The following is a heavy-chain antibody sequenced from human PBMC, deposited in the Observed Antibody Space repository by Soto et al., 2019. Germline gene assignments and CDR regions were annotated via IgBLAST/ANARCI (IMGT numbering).Heavy chain of an antibody. J-gene: IGHJ6*02. V-gene: IGHV4-4*02. CDR2: IYHSGST. CDR3: ATRPLAVAGYAVYYYYGMDV. CDR1: GGSISSSNW. D-gene: IGHD6-19*01. Sequence: KSSETLSLTCAVSGGSISSSNWWSWVRQPPGKGLEWIGEIYHSGSTNYNPSLKSRVTISVDKSKNQFSLKLSSVTAADTAVYYCATRPLAVAGYAVYYYYGMDVWGQGTTVTVSS.